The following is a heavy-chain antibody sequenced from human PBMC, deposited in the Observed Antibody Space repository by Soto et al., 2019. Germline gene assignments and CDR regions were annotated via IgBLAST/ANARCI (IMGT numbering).Heavy chain of an antibody. CDR1: GGSISSSSYY. CDR3: ARDGTVGRGYSYVGSRSAHWFDP. J-gene: IGHJ5*02. V-gene: IGHV4-39*02. Sequence: PSETLSRTCTVSGGSISSSSYYWGWIRQPPGKGLEWIGSIYYSGSTYYNPSLKSRVTISVDTSKNQFSLKLSSVTAADTAVYYCARDGTVGRGYSYVGSRSAHWFDPWGQGTLVTVSS. D-gene: IGHD5-18*01. CDR2: IYYSGST.